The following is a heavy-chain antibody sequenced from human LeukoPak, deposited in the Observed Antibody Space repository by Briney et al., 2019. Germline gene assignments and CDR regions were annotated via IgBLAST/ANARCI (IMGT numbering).Heavy chain of an antibody. CDR2: ISSSSSYI. V-gene: IGHV3-21*01. CDR1: GFTFSSYS. CDR3: ARDVVDTAMVPDAFDI. D-gene: IGHD5-18*01. J-gene: IGHJ3*02. Sequence: KPGGSLRLSCAASGFTFSSYSMNWVRQAPGKGLEWVSSISSSSSYIYYADSVKGRFTISRDNAKNSLYLRMNSLRAEDTAVYYCARDVVDTAMVPDAFDIWGQGTMVTVSS.